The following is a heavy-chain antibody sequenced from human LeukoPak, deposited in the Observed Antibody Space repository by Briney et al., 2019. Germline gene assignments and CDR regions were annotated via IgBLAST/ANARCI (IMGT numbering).Heavy chain of an antibody. CDR2: ISTSGATM. V-gene: IGHV3-48*03. CDR3: ARGSF. J-gene: IGHJ4*02. CDR1: GFTFSTYD. Sequence: GGSLRLSCVTSGFTFSTYDMNRVRQAPGKGLEWISYISTSGATMHYADSVEGRFTISRDNARNSLYLQMNSLRAEDTAVYYCARGSFWGQGTLVTVSS.